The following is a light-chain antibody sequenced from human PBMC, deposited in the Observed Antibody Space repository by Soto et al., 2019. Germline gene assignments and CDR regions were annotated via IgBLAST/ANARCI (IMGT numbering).Light chain of an antibody. V-gene: IGKV3-20*01. CDR1: QSVSRTY. Sequence: EIVLTQSPGTLSLSPGERATLSCRASQSVSRTYLAWYQQKPGQAPRLLIYGASSRATGIPDRFSGSGSGTDFTLTISRLATEDFAVYYCHQYGSSPQTFGQGTKVEIK. J-gene: IGKJ1*01. CDR3: HQYGSSPQT. CDR2: GAS.